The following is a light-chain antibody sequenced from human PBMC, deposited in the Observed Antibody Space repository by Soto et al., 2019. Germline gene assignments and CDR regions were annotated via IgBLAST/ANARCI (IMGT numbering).Light chain of an antibody. CDR2: GAS. CDR3: QQYGSSFYT. V-gene: IGKV3-20*01. Sequence: DIVLTQSPGTLSLSPGERATLSCRASQSLTSSYLSWYQQKPGQAPRLIIYGASSRATGIPDRFSGSGSGTDFTLTISRLEPEDFAVYYCQQYGSSFYTFGQGTKLEIK. J-gene: IGKJ2*01. CDR1: QSLTSSY.